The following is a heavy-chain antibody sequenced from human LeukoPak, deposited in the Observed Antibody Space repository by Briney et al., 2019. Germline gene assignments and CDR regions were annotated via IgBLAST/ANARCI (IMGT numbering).Heavy chain of an antibody. V-gene: IGHV4-4*07. CDR2: IYNSGST. D-gene: IGHD5-24*01. Sequence: PSETLSLTCTVSGGSISSYYWSWIRQPAGKGLEWIGGIYNSGSTNYNPSLKSRVTMSVDTSKNQFSLRLSTVTAADTAVYYCARGWASVEMALGYWGQGTLVTVSS. J-gene: IGHJ4*02. CDR1: GGSISSYY. CDR3: ARGWASVEMALGY.